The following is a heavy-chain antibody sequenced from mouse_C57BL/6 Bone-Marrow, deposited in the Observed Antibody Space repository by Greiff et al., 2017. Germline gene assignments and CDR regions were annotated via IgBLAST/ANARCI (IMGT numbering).Heavy chain of an antibody. CDR1: GFTFSSYG. V-gene: IGHV5-6*01. J-gene: IGHJ1*03. CDR3: ARRYYYGSSYVSWYFDV. CDR2: ISSGGSYT. Sequence: EVQGVESGGDLVKPGGSLKLSCAASGFTFSSYGMSWVRQTPDKRLEWVATISSGGSYTYYPDSVKGRFTISRDNAKNTLYLQMSSLKSEDTAMYYCARRYYYGSSYVSWYFDVWGTGTTVTVSS. D-gene: IGHD1-1*01.